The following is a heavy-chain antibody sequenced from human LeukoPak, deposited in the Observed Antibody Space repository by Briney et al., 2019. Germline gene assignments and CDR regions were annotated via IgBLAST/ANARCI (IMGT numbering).Heavy chain of an antibody. J-gene: IGHJ4*02. Sequence: GGSLRLSCAASGFTFSTYWMTWVRQAPGKGLEWVANIKPDGSQIYYVDSVEGRFTISRDNAKNSLYLQMNSLRAEDTAVYYCARDLNWETYWGQGTLVTVSS. CDR2: IKPDGSQI. D-gene: IGHD7-27*01. CDR1: GFTFSTYW. V-gene: IGHV3-7*01. CDR3: ARDLNWETY.